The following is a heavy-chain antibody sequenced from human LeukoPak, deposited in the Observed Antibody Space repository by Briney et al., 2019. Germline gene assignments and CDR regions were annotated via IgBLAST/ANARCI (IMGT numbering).Heavy chain of an antibody. V-gene: IGHV3-23*01. D-gene: IGHD3-22*01. CDR1: GFTFSSYA. CDR2: ISGSGGST. J-gene: IGHJ4*02. CDR3: AKDPMIVVKYFDY. Sequence: PGGSLRLSCAASGFTFSSYAMSWVRQAPGRGLEWVSAISGSGGSTYYADSVKGRFTISRDNSKNTLYLQMNSLRAEDTAVYYCAKDPMIVVKYFDYWGQGTLVTVSS.